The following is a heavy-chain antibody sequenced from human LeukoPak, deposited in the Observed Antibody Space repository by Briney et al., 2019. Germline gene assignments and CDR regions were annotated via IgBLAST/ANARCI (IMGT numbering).Heavy chain of an antibody. CDR3: ARDGHGNWNDGGWFDP. D-gene: IGHD1-1*01. CDR1: GFTFSTYW. CDR2: INGDGSST. Sequence: GGSLRLSCATSGFTFSTYWMHWVRQAPGKGLVWVSRINGDGSSTSYADSVKGRFTISRDNAKNTLYLQMNSLRAEDTAVYYCARDGHGNWNDGGWFDPWGQGTLVTVSS. J-gene: IGHJ5*02. V-gene: IGHV3-74*01.